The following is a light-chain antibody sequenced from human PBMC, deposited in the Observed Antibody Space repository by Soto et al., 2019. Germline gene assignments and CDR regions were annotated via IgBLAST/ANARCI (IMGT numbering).Light chain of an antibody. V-gene: IGLV2-8*01. CDR2: EVT. CDR3: SSFAGGGNPVL. CDR1: SSDVGGYNY. J-gene: IGLJ2*01. Sequence: QSALTQPPSASGSLGQSVTISCTGTSSDVGGYNYVSWHQQHPGKAPKVMIYEVTKRPPGVPDRFSGSKSGNTASLTVSGLQEEDDADDYCSSFAGGGNPVLLGGGTKLTVL.